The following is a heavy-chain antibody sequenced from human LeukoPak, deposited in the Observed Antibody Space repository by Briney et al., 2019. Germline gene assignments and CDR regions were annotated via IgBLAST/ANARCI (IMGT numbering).Heavy chain of an antibody. J-gene: IGHJ4*02. D-gene: IGHD2-15*01. Sequence: GGSLRLSCVASGFTFSSYAMSWVRQAPGKGLEWVSMIRNSGGTTDYADSVKGRFTISRDTSRNTVYLQMNSLRAEDTAVYYCLPTCSGLTCYFDFDYWGQGTLVTVSS. V-gene: IGHV3-23*01. CDR1: GFTFSSYA. CDR3: LPTCSGLTCYFDFDY. CDR2: IRNSGGTT.